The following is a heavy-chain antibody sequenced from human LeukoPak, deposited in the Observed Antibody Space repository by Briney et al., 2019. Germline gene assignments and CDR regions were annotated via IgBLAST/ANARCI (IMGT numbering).Heavy chain of an antibody. D-gene: IGHD5-24*01. CDR2: IYYSGST. V-gene: IGHV4-59*01. Sequence: SETLSLTCTVSGGSINTYYWSWIRQPPGKGLEWIGYIYYSGSTNYNPSLKSRVTISVDTSKYQFSLKLSSVSPADTAVYYCARGRDGYTFGYWGQGTLVTVSS. CDR1: GGSINTYY. J-gene: IGHJ4*02. CDR3: ARGRDGYTFGY.